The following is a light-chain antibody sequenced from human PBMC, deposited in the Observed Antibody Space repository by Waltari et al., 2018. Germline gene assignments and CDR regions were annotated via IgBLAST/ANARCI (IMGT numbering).Light chain of an antibody. J-gene: IGKJ2*01. CDR3: QQSYSTPPYT. Sequence: AIQMTQSPSSLSASVGDRVTITCRASQGIRNDLGWYLQKPGKAPKLLSYAASNLQSGVPSRFSGSGSGTYFTLTISSLQPEDFATYYCQQSYSTPPYTFGQGTKLEIK. CDR2: AAS. CDR1: QGIRND. V-gene: IGKV1-6*01.